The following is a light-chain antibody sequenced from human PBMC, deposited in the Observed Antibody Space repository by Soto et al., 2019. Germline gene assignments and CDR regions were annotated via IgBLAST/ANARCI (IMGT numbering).Light chain of an antibody. CDR3: QKYDSAPLFT. Sequence: DIQMTQSPSSLSASVGDRVTITCRASQGISTYVAWYQQRPGKAPKLLIYAASTLQSGVPSRFSGSESGTDFTLTISGLQPEDVATYYCQKYDSAPLFTFGPGTKVEIK. CDR2: AAS. CDR1: QGISTY. J-gene: IGKJ3*01. V-gene: IGKV1-27*01.